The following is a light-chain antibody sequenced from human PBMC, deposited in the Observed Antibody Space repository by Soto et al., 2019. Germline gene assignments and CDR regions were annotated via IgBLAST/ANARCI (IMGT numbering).Light chain of an antibody. CDR2: DAS. J-gene: IGKJ2*01. Sequence: IVLTQSPATLSLSPGERATLSCRASQSVRSSLAWYQQQPGQAPRLLIYDASRRATGIPDRFNGSGSGTDFILTISRLEPEDVAVYYCQQHGTSPYTFGQGTVLEIK. CDR1: QSVRSS. V-gene: IGKV3-20*01. CDR3: QQHGTSPYT.